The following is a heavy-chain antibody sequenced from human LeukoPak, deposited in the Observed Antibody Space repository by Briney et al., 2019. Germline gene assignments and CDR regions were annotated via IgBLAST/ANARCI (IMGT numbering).Heavy chain of an antibody. Sequence: SETLSLTCTVSGGSISSYYWSWIRQPAGKGLEWIGRIYTSGSTNYNPSLKSRVTMSVDTSKNQFSLKLSSVTAADTAVYYYARGGGGSGWSPPYTWFDPWGQGTLVTVSS. V-gene: IGHV4-4*07. D-gene: IGHD6-19*01. CDR1: GGSISSYY. CDR2: IYTSGST. J-gene: IGHJ5*02. CDR3: ARGGGGSGWSPPYTWFDP.